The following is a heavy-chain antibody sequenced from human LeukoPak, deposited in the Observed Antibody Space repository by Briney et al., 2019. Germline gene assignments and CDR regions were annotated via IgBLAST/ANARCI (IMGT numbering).Heavy chain of an antibody. V-gene: IGHV3-11*04. D-gene: IGHD3-10*01. CDR3: ARAEGSGSYYKVTHQTMVDY. CDR2: ISSSGSTI. Sequence: GGSLRLSCAASGFTFSDYYMSWIRQAPGKALEWVSYISSSGSTIYYADSVKGRFTISRDNAKNTLYLQMNSLRAEDTAVYYCARAEGSGSYYKVTHQTMVDYWGQGTLVTVSS. CDR1: GFTFSDYY. J-gene: IGHJ4*02.